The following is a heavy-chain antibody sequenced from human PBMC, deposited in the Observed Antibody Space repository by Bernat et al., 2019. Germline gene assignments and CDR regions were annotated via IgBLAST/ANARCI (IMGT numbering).Heavy chain of an antibody. D-gene: IGHD2-15*01. J-gene: IGHJ4*02. CDR2: IKQDGSEK. CDR3: AREKCSGGSCGLDY. Sequence: DVQLVESGGGLVQPGGSLRLSCAASGFTFSSYWMSWVRQAPGKWLEWVANIKQDGSEKYYVDSVKGRFTISRDNAKNSLYLQMNSMRAGDTAVYYCAREKCSGGSCGLDYWCQGTLVTVSS. CDR1: GFTFSSYW. V-gene: IGHV3-7*03.